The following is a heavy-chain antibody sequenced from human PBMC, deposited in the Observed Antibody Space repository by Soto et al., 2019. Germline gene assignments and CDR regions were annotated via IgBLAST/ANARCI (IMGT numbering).Heavy chain of an antibody. CDR1: GGSISSYY. CDR2: IYYSGST. D-gene: IGHD2-2*01. J-gene: IGHJ6*03. V-gene: IGHV4-59*01. CDR3: ARSAPETEYYYYYMDV. Sequence: SETLSLTCTVSGGSISSYYWSWIRQPPGKGLEWIGYIYYSGSTNYNPSLKSRVTISVDTSKNQSSLKLSSVTAADTAVYYCARSAPETEYYYYYMDVWGKGTTVTVSS.